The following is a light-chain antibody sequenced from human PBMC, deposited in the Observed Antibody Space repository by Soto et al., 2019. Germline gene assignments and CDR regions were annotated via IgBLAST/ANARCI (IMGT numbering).Light chain of an antibody. V-gene: IGKV3-20*01. Sequence: GTLSLSPGERATLSCRASQSVSSSYLAWYQQKPGQAPRLLIYGASSRATGIPDRFSGSGSGTDFTLTISRLEPEDFAVYYCQQQGTFGQGTKVDIK. J-gene: IGKJ1*01. CDR2: GAS. CDR3: QQQGT. CDR1: QSVSSSY.